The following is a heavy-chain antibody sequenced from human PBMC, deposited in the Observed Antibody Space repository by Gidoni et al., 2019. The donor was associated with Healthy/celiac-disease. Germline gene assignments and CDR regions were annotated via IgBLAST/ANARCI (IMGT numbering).Heavy chain of an antibody. CDR3: ARASQDDYYYYMDV. V-gene: IGHV4-4*07. Sequence: NYNPSLKSRVTMSVDTSKNQFSLKLSSVTAADTAVYYCARASQDDYYYYMDVWGKGTTVTVSS. D-gene: IGHD6-6*01. J-gene: IGHJ6*03.